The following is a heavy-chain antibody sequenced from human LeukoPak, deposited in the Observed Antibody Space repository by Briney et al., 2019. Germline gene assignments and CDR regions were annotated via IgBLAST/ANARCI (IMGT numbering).Heavy chain of an antibody. CDR3: ARAPSEIGGYYPEYFRH. Sequence: PGGSLRLSCAASGFTLSNYDMNWVRQAPGKGLVWVSRIKSDGSTNYADSVKGRFTISRDNAKNTVSLQMNSLRPEDTGVYYCARAPSEIGGYYPEYFRHWGQGTLVTVSS. D-gene: IGHD3-22*01. V-gene: IGHV3-74*01. CDR1: GFTLSNYD. CDR2: IKSDGST. J-gene: IGHJ1*01.